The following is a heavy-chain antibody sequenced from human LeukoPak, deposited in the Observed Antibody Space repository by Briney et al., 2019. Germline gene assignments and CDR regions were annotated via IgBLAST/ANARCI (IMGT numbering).Heavy chain of an antibody. CDR2: IYYSGST. V-gene: IGHV4-59*01. CDR1: GGSISSYY. J-gene: IGHJ6*02. Sequence: KPSETLSLTCTVSGGSISSYYWSWIRQPPGKGLEWIGYIYYSGSTNYNPSLKSRVTISVDTSKNQFSLKLSSVTAADTAVYYCARGEYYYYGMDVWGQGTTVTVSS. CDR3: ARGEYYYYGMDV.